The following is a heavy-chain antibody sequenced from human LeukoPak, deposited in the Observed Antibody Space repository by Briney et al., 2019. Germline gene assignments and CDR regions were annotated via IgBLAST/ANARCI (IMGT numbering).Heavy chain of an antibody. D-gene: IGHD5-18*01. CDR1: GFTFSTYS. J-gene: IGHJ4*02. Sequence: GGSLRLSCAASGFTFSTYSMHWVRQAPGKGLVWVSRTNTDGSTISYADSVKGRFTISRDNAKNTLYLQMNSLRVEDTAVYYCARVGYNYGYDWWGQGTLVTVSS. CDR3: ARVGYNYGYDW. CDR2: TNTDGSTI. V-gene: IGHV3-74*01.